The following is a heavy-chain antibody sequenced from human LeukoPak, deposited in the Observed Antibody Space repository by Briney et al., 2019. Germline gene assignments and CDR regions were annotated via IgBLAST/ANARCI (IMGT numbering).Heavy chain of an antibody. CDR2: IYYSGST. D-gene: IGHD1-26*01. Sequence: SETLSLTCTVSGGSISSSSYYWGWIRQPPGKGLEWTGSIYYSGSTYYNPSLKSRVTISVDTSKNQFSLKLSSVTAADTAVYYCARLQVGASFDYWGQGTLVTVSS. CDR3: ARLQVGASFDY. J-gene: IGHJ4*02. CDR1: GGSISSSSYY. V-gene: IGHV4-39*01.